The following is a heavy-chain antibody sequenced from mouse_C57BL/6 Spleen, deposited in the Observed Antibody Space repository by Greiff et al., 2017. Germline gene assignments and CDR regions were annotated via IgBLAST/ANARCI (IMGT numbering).Heavy chain of an antibody. CDR3: ARSDYGYDAY. CDR1: GYTFTSYW. CDR2: IDPNSCGT. D-gene: IGHD2-2*01. Sequence: QVQLQQPGAELVKPGASVKLSCKASGYTFTSYWMHWVKQRPGRGLEWIGRIDPNSCGTKYNEKFKSKATLTVDKPSSTAYMPLSSLTSEDSAVYYCARSDYGYDAYWGQGTLVTVSA. J-gene: IGHJ3*01. V-gene: IGHV1-72*01.